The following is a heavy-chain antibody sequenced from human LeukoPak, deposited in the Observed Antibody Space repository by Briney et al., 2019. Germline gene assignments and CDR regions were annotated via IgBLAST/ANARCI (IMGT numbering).Heavy chain of an antibody. CDR3: ARHLYYYGSGSRYFDY. D-gene: IGHD3-10*01. CDR2: MYHTGNI. V-gene: IGHV4-39*01. J-gene: IGHJ4*02. Sequence: PSETLSLTCTVSGGSISSRNYYWGWIRQPPGKGLEWIGSMYHTGNIYHNPSLESRVSISVDTSKNQFSVRLSSVTAADTTVYYCARHLYYYGSGSRYFDYWGQGTLVTVSS. CDR1: GGSISSRNYY.